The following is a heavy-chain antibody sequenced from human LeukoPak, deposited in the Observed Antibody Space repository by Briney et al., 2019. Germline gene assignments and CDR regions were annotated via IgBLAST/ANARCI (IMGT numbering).Heavy chain of an antibody. CDR1: GGSISSGGYY. CDR3: ARGSLTYYDSSGYYYRAFDI. Sequence: SETLSLTCTVSGGSISSGGYYWSWIRQHPGKGLEWIGYIYYSGSTYYNPSLKSRVTISVDTSKNQFSLKLSSVTAADTAVYYCARGSLTYYDSSGYYYRAFDIWGQGTMVTVAS. D-gene: IGHD3-22*01. V-gene: IGHV4-31*03. J-gene: IGHJ3*02. CDR2: IYYSGST.